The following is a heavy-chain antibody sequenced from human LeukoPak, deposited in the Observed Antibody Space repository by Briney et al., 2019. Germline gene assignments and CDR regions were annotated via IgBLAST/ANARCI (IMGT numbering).Heavy chain of an antibody. V-gene: IGHV3-30*02. J-gene: IGHJ4*02. CDR1: GFMFRSYA. D-gene: IGHD1-26*01. CDR3: AKEGGGGATTGTNDY. Sequence: PGGSLRLSCVDSGFMFRSYAMSSVRQAPGKGLEWVAFIRYDGSNKYYADSVKGRFTISRDNSKNTLYLQMNSLRAEDTAVYYCAKEGGGGATTGTNDYWGQGTLVTVSS. CDR2: IRYDGSNK.